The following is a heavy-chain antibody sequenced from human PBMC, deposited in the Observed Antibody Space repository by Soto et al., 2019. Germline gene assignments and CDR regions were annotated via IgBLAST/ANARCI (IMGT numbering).Heavy chain of an antibody. CDR1: GGAFSSYA. V-gene: IGHV1-69*13. D-gene: IGHD3-22*01. CDR3: ARTDYYDSSGYYYWFDP. J-gene: IGHJ5*02. CDR2: IIPIFGTA. Sequence: PVKVSSNASGGAFSSYAISWVRQEHGQGLEWMGGIIPIFGTANYAQKFQGRVTITADESTSTAYMELSSLRSEDTAVYYCARTDYYDSSGYYYWFDPWGQGTLVTVSS.